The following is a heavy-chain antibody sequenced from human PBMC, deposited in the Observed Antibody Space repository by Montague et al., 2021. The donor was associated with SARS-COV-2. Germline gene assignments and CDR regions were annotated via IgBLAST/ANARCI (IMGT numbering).Heavy chain of an antibody. CDR2: ISGSSTDI. CDR3: AKGGDLMAGLAGS. V-gene: IGHV3-11*01. CDR1: GFTFSDSY. J-gene: IGHJ5*02. Sequence: SLRLSCAASGFTFSDSYMTWIRQAPRKGLEWVSFISGSSTDIHYSDSXXGRFTISRDNTKNSLSLEMHDLRAEDTAVYYCAKGGDLMAGLAGSWGQGTLVTVSS. D-gene: IGHD6-19*01.